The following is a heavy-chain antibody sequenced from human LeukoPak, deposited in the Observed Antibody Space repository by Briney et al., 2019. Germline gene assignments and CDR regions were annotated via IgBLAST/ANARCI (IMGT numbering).Heavy chain of an antibody. CDR3: ARESINTMVRGVNACDI. Sequence: GGSLRLSCAASGFTFSSYSMNWVRQAPGKGLEWVSYISSSSSTIYYADSVKGRFTISRDNAKNSLYLQMNSLRAEDTAVYYCARESINTMVRGVNACDIWGQGTMVTVSS. CDR2: ISSSSSTI. V-gene: IGHV3-48*01. D-gene: IGHD3-10*01. CDR1: GFTFSSYS. J-gene: IGHJ3*02.